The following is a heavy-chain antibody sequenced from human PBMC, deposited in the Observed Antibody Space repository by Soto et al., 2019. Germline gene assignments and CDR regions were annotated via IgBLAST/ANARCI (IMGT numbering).Heavy chain of an antibody. Sequence: SETLSLTCTVSGGSISNYLSWIRQPPGKGLEWIGYIHYSGSTSYNPSLNSRVTISLDTSKNQFSLKLSSVTAADTAVYYCARRDLTVATDYWGQGTLVTVS. CDR3: ARRDLTVATDY. D-gene: IGHD4-17*01. CDR2: IHYSGST. J-gene: IGHJ4*02. CDR1: GGSISNY. V-gene: IGHV4-59*08.